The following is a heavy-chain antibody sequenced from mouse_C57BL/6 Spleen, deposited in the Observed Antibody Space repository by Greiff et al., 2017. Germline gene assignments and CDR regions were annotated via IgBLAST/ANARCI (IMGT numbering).Heavy chain of an antibody. Sequence: EVQLVESGGGLVKPGGSLKLSCAASGFTFSDYGMHWVRQAPEKGLEWVVYISSGSSTIYYADTVTGRFTISRDNAQNTLFLQMTSLRSEDTAMYYCALSHFDYWGQGTTLTVSS. CDR2: ISSGSSTI. V-gene: IGHV5-17*01. CDR1: GFTFSDYG. CDR3: ALSHFDY. J-gene: IGHJ2*01. D-gene: IGHD6-1*01.